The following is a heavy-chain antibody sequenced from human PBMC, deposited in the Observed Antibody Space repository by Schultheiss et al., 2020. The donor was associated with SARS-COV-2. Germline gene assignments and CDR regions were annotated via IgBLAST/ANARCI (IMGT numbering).Heavy chain of an antibody. J-gene: IGHJ3*02. CDR1: GFSLSTSGVG. D-gene: IGHD6-19*01. Sequence: SGPTLVKPTQTLTLTCTFSGFSLSTSGVGVGWIRQPPGKALEWLALIYWDDDKRYSPSLKSRLTITKDTSKNQVVLTMTNMDPVDTATYYCAHRPYGIAVAGNVAFDIWGQGRMVTVSS. CDR3: AHRPYGIAVAGNVAFDI. V-gene: IGHV2-5*02. CDR2: IYWDDDK.